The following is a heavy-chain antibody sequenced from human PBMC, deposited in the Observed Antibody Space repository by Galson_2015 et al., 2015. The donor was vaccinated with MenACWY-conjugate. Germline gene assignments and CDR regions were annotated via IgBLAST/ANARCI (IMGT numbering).Heavy chain of an antibody. CDR1: GFTFSNYW. J-gene: IGHJ4*02. D-gene: IGHD3-16*01. Sequence: SLRLSCAASGFTFSNYWMHWVRQAPGKGLVWVSRIDGDGSSTAYADSVKGRFTISRDNAKNTLYLQMNSLRVEDTAVYYCATGGGGLGRWGQGTLVTVSS. CDR3: ATGGGGLGR. CDR2: IDGDGSST. V-gene: IGHV3-74*01.